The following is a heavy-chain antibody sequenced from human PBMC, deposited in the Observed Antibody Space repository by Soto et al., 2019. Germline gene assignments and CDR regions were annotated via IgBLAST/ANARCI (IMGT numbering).Heavy chain of an antibody. Sequence: QLQLQESGPGLVKPSETLSLTCTVSGGSISSGTYYWGWIRQPPGKGLEWIGSIYYSGSTYYNPSLKSRVTISVDTSKNQFALKLSSVTAADTAGYYCANSYADYVSYWGQGTLVTVSS. CDR1: GGSISSGTYY. D-gene: IGHD4-17*01. J-gene: IGHJ4*02. CDR3: ANSYADYVSY. CDR2: IYYSGST. V-gene: IGHV4-39*01.